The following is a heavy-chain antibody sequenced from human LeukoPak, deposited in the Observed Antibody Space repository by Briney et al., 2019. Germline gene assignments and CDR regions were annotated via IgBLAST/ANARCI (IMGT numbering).Heavy chain of an antibody. V-gene: IGHV4-59*12. CDR3: ARDVRGGGIDY. Sequence: SETLSLTCTVSGGSISSYYWSWIRQPPGKGLEWIGYIYYSGSTNYNPSLKSRVTMSVDTSKNQFSLKLSSVTAADTAVYYCARDVRGGGIDYWGQGTLVTVSS. D-gene: IGHD2-15*01. CDR1: GGSISSYY. CDR2: IYYSGST. J-gene: IGHJ4*02.